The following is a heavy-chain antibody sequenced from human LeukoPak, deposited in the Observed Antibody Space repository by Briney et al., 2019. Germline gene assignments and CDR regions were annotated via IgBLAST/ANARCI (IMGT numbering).Heavy chain of an antibody. CDR2: IYHSGST. CDR3: ASGDGDYGGVLNY. V-gene: IGHV4-30-2*01. J-gene: IGHJ4*02. CDR1: GGSISSGGYS. D-gene: IGHD4-17*01. Sequence: PSQTLSLTCAVSGGSISSGGYSWSWIQQPPGKGLEWIGYIYHSGSTYYNPSLKSRVTISVDRSKNQFSLKLSSVTAADTAVYYCASGDGDYGGVLNYWGQGTLVTVSS.